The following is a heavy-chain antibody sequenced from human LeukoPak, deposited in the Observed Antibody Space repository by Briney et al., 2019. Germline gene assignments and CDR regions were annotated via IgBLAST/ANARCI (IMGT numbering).Heavy chain of an antibody. CDR1: GFTFSSSA. Sequence: GGSLRLSCAASGFTFSSSAMSWVRQAPGKGLEWVSAISGSGGSTYYADSVKGRFTISRDNSKNMLYLQMDSLRAEDTAVYYCVKLSSGSGSKFGFDSWGQGTLVTVSS. J-gene: IGHJ4*02. V-gene: IGHV3-23*01. D-gene: IGHD6-19*01. CDR2: ISGSGGST. CDR3: VKLSSGSGSKFGFDS.